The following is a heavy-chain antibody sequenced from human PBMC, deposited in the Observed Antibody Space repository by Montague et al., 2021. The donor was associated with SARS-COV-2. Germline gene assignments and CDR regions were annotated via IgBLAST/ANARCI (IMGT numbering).Heavy chain of an antibody. CDR1: GFSFSDYA. D-gene: IGHD5-24*01. Sequence: SLRLSCPASGFSFSDYAMHWVRQAPGLALEWVAVIWYDGSNSYYADSVKGRFTISRDNSKNAVYLQMNSPTADDTAIYYCAREKKEVQMDYWGLGTLVTVSS. CDR2: IWYDGSNS. V-gene: IGHV3-33*01. CDR3: AREKKEVQMDY. J-gene: IGHJ4*02.